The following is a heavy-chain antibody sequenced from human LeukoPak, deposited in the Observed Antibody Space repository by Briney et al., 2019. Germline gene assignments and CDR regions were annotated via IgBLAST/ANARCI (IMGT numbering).Heavy chain of an antibody. CDR3: ARDSRITMVRGVLTDASDI. D-gene: IGHD3-10*01. V-gene: IGHV4-4*07. CDR1: GGSISSYY. J-gene: IGHJ3*02. Sequence: SETLSLTCTVSGGSISSYYWSWIRQPAGKGLEWIGRIYTRRSTNYNPSLKSRVTMSVDTSKHQFSLKLSFVTAADPAVYYCARDSRITMVRGVLTDASDIWGQGTMVTVSS. CDR2: IYTRRST.